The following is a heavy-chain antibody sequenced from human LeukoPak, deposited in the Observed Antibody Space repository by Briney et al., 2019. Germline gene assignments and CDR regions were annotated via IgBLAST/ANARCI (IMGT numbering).Heavy chain of an antibody. CDR2: ISYDGSNK. CDR1: GFTFSSYG. CDR3: ARDERYSSSYDY. V-gene: IGHV3-30*03. D-gene: IGHD6-13*01. Sequence: PGGSLRLSCAASGFTFSSYGMHWVRQAPGKGLEWVAVISYDGSNKYYADSVKGRFTISRDNSKNTLYLQMNSLRAEDTAVYYCARDERYSSSYDYWGQGTLVTVSS. J-gene: IGHJ4*02.